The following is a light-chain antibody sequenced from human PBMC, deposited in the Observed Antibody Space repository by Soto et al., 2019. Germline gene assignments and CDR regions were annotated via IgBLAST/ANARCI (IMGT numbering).Light chain of an antibody. Sequence: SSELTQPPSVSVAPGETARITCGGSNIGIKSVHWYQQKPGQAPVVVIHYDSDRRSGIPERFSGSYSGIMATLTISRVEAEDEADYYCQVWYDISDHYVFGTGTKVTVL. V-gene: IGLV3-21*04. CDR3: QVWYDISDHYV. CDR2: YDS. J-gene: IGLJ1*01. CDR1: NIGIKS.